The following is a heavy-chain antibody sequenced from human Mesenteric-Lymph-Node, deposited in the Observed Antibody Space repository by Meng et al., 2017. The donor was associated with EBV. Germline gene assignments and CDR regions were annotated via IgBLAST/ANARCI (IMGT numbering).Heavy chain of an antibody. V-gene: IGHV1-3*01. CDR1: GYTFTSYA. CDR3: ARGQQGASYAFDY. Sequence: VQLGQSGAEVKKPGASVKVSCKALGYTFTSYAMHWVRQAPGQRLEWMGWINAGNGNTKYSQKFQGRVTITRDTSASTAYMELSSLRSEDTAVYYCARGQQGASYAFDYWGQGTLVTVSS. CDR2: INAGNGNT. D-gene: IGHD1-26*01. J-gene: IGHJ4*02.